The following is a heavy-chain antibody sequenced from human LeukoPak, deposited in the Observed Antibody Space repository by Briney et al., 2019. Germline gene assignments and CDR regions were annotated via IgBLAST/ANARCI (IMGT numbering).Heavy chain of an antibody. D-gene: IGHD3-9*01. CDR2: ISSSGSTI. CDR1: GFTFSDYY. Sequence: GGSLRLSCAASGFTFSDYYMSWIRQAPGKGLEWVSYISSSGSTIYYADSVKGRFTISRDNAKNSLYLQMNSLRAEDTAVYYCASPYYDILTGYASGFDPWGQGTLVTVSS. V-gene: IGHV3-11*04. CDR3: ASPYYDILTGYASGFDP. J-gene: IGHJ5*02.